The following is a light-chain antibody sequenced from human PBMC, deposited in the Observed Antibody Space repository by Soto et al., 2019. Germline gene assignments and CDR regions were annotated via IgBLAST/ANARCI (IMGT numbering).Light chain of an antibody. CDR2: KAS. CDR1: QTISSW. J-gene: IGKJ1*01. CDR3: QHYKSYSEA. V-gene: IGKV1-5*03. Sequence: TQSPSTXSGSAGKRVTIPCRASQTISSWLAWYQQKPGTAXKXXXYKASTLKSGAPSRFSGSGSGTEFNLTISRLPPDDFATYYSQHYKSYSEAFGQGTQVDI.